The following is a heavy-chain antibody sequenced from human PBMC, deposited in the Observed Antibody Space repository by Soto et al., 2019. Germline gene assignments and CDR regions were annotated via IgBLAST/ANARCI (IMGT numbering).Heavy chain of an antibody. Sequence: NLLESGGGLVKPGGSLRLSCEGSGVLFSHYYMSWIRQGPEKRLELVAYISSNSTAFYYADSVKGRFTVSKDDAKKSVFLQMTSVTSDYTATYYCATGDWSRTTNFDTWGQGTQVIVSA. CDR1: GVLFSHYY. CDR2: ISSNSTAF. D-gene: IGHD2-2*01. V-gene: IGHV3-11*01. J-gene: IGHJ5*02. CDR3: ATGDWSRTTNFDT.